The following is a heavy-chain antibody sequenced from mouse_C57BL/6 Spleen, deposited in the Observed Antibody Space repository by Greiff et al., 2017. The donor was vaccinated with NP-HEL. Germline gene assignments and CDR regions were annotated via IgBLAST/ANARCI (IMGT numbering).Heavy chain of an antibody. Sequence: VQLQQSGAELVRPGASVTLSCKASGYTFTDYEMHWVKQTPVHGLEWIGAIDPETGGTAYNQKFKGKAILTADKSSSTAYMELRSLTSEDSAVYYCTRGTGRGFDYWGQGTTLTVSS. V-gene: IGHV1-15*01. D-gene: IGHD4-1*01. CDR2: IDPETGGT. CDR3: TRGTGRGFDY. J-gene: IGHJ2*01. CDR1: GYTFTDYE.